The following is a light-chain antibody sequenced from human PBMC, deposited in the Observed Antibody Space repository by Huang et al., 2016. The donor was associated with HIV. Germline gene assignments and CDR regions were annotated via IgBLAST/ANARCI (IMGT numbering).Light chain of an antibody. CDR1: QTISSY. V-gene: IGKV3-11*01. CDR3: HQRAGWPL. CDR2: DTS. Sequence: EVVLTQSPATLSLSPGERATLSCRASQTISSYLAWYQHKPGQPPRILIYDTSKRATGSPARFSGSGSGTDFTLTISSLEPEDFAVYYCHQRAGWPLFGGGTKVEIK. J-gene: IGKJ4*02.